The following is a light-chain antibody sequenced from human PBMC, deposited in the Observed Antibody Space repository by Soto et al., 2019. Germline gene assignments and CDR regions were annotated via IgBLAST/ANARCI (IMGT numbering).Light chain of an antibody. V-gene: IGKV1-5*01. Sequence: DIQMTQSPSTLSASVGDRVTITCRARQSISIWLAWYQQKPGKAPKLLIYDASILESGVPSRFSGSQSGTEFTLTITSLLPDDFATYFCQQYSSYSLPTLGGGTKVDI. CDR3: QQYSSYSLPT. J-gene: IGKJ4*01. CDR1: QSISIW. CDR2: DAS.